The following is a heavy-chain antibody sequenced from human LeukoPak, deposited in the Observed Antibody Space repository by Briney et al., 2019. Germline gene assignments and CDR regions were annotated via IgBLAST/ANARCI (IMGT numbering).Heavy chain of an antibody. Sequence: PGGSLRLSCAASGFTFSSYAMSWVRQAPGKGLEWVSAISGSGGSTYYADSVKGRFTISRDNSKNTLYLQMNSLRAEDTAVYYCAKDVFLRAAAGKGDSRYFDYWGQGTLVTVSS. CDR3: AKDVFLRAAAGKGDSRYFDY. D-gene: IGHD6-13*01. J-gene: IGHJ4*02. V-gene: IGHV3-23*01. CDR2: ISGSGGST. CDR1: GFTFSSYA.